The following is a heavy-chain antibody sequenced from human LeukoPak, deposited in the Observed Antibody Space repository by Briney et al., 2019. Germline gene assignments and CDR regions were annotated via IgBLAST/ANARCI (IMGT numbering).Heavy chain of an antibody. J-gene: IGHJ5*02. V-gene: IGHV3-48*03. CDR1: GFTFSSYE. CDR2: ISSSGSTI. Sequence: GGSLRLSCAASGFTFSSYEMNWVRQAPGKGLEWVSYISSSGSTIYYADSVKGRFTISRDNAKNSLYLQMNSLRAEDTAVYYCARDTQYYYGSGFDPWGQGTLVTVSS. D-gene: IGHD3-10*01. CDR3: ARDTQYYYGSGFDP.